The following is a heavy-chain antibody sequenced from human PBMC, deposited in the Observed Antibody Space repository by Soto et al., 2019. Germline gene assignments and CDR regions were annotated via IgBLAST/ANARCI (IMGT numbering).Heavy chain of an antibody. CDR1: GFTFSSYA. D-gene: IGHD3-22*01. CDR2: ISYDGSNK. V-gene: IGHV3-30*04. J-gene: IGHJ3*02. CDR3: ARASDYYDSSGYSDAFDI. Sequence: GGSLRLSCAASGFTFSSYAMHWVRQAPGKGLEWVAVISYDGSNKYYADSVKGRFTISRDNSKNTLYLQMNSLRAEDTAVHYCARASDYYDSSGYSDAFDIWGQGTMVTVSS.